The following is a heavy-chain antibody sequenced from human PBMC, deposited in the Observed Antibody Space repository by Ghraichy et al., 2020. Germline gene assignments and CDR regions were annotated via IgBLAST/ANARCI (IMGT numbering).Heavy chain of an antibody. Sequence: GESLNISCAASGFTFNNYNMNWVRQAPGKGLEWVSSITGSRNYIYYADSVKGRFSISRDNSKNSLYLQMNSLRAEDTAVYYCARGRPDSSSFFYYYGFDVWGQGTTVTVSS. CDR2: ITGSRNYI. J-gene: IGHJ6*02. CDR1: GFTFNNYN. CDR3: ARGRPDSSSFFYYYGFDV. V-gene: IGHV3-21*01. D-gene: IGHD6-13*01.